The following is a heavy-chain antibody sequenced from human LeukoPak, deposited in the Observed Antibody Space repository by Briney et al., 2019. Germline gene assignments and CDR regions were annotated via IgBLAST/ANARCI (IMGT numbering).Heavy chain of an antibody. J-gene: IGHJ4*02. CDR1: GFTFSSYG. CDR3: ARDDGSASGDY. D-gene: IGHD6-25*01. V-gene: IGHV3-33*01. CDR2: IWYDGSRK. Sequence: PGGSLRLSCAASGFTFSSYGMRWVRQAPGKGLEWVAVIWYDGSRKYYADSVKGRFTISRDNSKNTLWLQMNSLRAEDTAVYYCARDDGSASGDYWGQGTLVTVSS.